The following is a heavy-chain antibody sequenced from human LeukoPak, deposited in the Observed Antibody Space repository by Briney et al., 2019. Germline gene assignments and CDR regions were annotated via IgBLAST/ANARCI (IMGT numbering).Heavy chain of an antibody. D-gene: IGHD6-6*01. J-gene: IGHJ5*02. CDR3: AREVSDSSSSNWFDP. CDR2: ISYDGSNK. CDR1: GFTFSSYA. V-gene: IGHV3-30-3*01. Sequence: PGRSLRLSCAASGFTFSSYAMHWVRQAPGKGLEWVAVISYDGSNKYYADSVKGRFTISRDNSKNTLYLQMNSLRAEDTAVYYCAREVSDSSSSNWFDPWGQGTLVTVSS.